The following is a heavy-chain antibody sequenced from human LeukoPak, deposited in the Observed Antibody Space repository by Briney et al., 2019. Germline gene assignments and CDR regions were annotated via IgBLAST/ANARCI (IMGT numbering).Heavy chain of an antibody. CDR3: AKDRSPADY. D-gene: IGHD1-26*01. V-gene: IGHV3-23*01. CDR2: ISGSGGST. J-gene: IGHJ4*02. Sequence: ETLSLTCTVSGGSISSYYWSWVRQAPGKGLEWVSAISGSGGSTYYADSVKGRFTISRDNSKNTLYLQMNSLRAEDTAVYYCAKDRSPADYWGQGTLVTVSS. CDR1: GGSISSYY.